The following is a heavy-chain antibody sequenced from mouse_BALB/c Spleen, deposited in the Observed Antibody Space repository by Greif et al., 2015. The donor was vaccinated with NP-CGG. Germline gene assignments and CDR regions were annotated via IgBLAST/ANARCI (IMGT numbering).Heavy chain of an antibody. CDR1: GYTFTDYY. D-gene: IGHD4-1*01. CDR3: ARRTGTEAMDY. CDR2: IYPGSGNT. J-gene: IGHJ4*01. V-gene: IGHV1-84*02. Sequence: VQLQQSGPELVKPGASVKISCKASGYTFTDYYINWVKQKPGQGLEWIGWIYPGSGNTKYNEKFKGKATLTVDTSSSTAYMQRSSLRSEDTAVYFCARRTGTEAMDYWGQGTSVTVSS.